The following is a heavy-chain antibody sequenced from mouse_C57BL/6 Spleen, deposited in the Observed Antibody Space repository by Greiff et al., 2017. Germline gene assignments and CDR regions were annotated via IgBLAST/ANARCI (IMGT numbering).Heavy chain of an antibody. J-gene: IGHJ2*01. CDR1: GYTFTSYW. CDR3: ASGDNYRNYVPFDY. CDR2: IDPSDSYT. Sequence: QVQLQQPGAELVMPGASVKLSCKASGYTFTSYWMHWVKQRPGQGLEWIGEIDPSDSYTTYNQKFKGKSTLTVDKSSSPAYMQLSSLRSEDSAVYDCASGDNYRNYVPFDYWGQGTTLTVSA. V-gene: IGHV1-69*01. D-gene: IGHD2-5*01.